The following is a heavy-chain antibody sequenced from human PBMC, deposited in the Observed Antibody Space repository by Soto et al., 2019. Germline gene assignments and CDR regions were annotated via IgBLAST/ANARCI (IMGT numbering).Heavy chain of an antibody. CDR1: GYTFTSYG. Sequence: AASVKVSCKASGYTFTSYGISWVRQAPGQGLEWMGWISAYNGNTNYAQKLQGRVTMTTDTFTSTAYMELRSLRSDDTAVYYCARDHAADDAFDIWGQGTMVTVSS. J-gene: IGHJ3*02. CDR3: ARDHAADDAFDI. CDR2: ISAYNGNT. V-gene: IGHV1-18*01.